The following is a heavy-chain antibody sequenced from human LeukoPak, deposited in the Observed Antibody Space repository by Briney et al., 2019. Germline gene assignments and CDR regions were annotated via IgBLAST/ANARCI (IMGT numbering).Heavy chain of an antibody. CDR3: ARELAYCGGDCYLAAFDL. J-gene: IGHJ3*01. CDR1: GYSINSGYY. CDR2: IYHSGSS. Sequence: SETLSLTCSVSGYSINSGYYWGWIRQPPGKGLEWIGIIYHSGSSYYNPSLKSRVTISVDTSKNQFSLKLSSVTATDTAVYYCARELAYCGGDCYLAAFDLWGQGTMVTVSS. D-gene: IGHD2-21*01. V-gene: IGHV4-38-2*02.